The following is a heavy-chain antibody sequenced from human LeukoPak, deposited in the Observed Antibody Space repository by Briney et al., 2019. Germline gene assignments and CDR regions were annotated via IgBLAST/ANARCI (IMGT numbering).Heavy chain of an antibody. CDR3: ARMGPSGSYYYYYGMDV. D-gene: IGHD3-10*01. CDR2: IYYSGST. V-gene: IGHV4-31*03. CDR1: GGSISSGGYY. Sequence: PSQTLSLTCTVSGGSISSGGYYWSWIRQHSGKGLEWIGYIYYSGSTYYNPSLKSRVTISVDTSKNQFSLKLSSVTAADTAVYYCARMGPSGSYYYYYGMDVWGQGTTVTVSS. J-gene: IGHJ6*02.